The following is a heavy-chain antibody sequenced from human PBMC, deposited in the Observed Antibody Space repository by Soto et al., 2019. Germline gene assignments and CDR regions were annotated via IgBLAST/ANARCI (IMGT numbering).Heavy chain of an antibody. D-gene: IGHD1-26*01. Sequence: QEQLVESGGDVVQPGRSLTLSCAASGFTFSANAMHWVRQAPGKGLEWGAVIAYDGTIKIYRDSVKGRFTISRDDSKSTLYLQMNSLRPEDTAVYYCARDKIQGAPDYLDSWGQGTLVTVSS. CDR3: ARDKIQGAPDYLDS. V-gene: IGHV3-30-3*01. J-gene: IGHJ4*02. CDR2: IAYDGTIK. CDR1: GFTFSANA.